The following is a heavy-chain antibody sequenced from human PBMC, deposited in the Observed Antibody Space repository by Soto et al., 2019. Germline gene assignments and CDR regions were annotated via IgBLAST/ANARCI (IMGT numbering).Heavy chain of an antibody. J-gene: IGHJ4*02. V-gene: IGHV1-3*01. Sequence: ASVKVSCKASGYTFADYAIHWVRQAPGQSLEWMGWINVGNGNTKYSQKFEGRVTLTTDIFANTADMELSSLESEDTALYYCARRQVGYLDSWGQGTLVTVSS. CDR1: GYTFADYA. CDR2: INVGNGNT. CDR3: ARRQVGYLDS. D-gene: IGHD1-26*01.